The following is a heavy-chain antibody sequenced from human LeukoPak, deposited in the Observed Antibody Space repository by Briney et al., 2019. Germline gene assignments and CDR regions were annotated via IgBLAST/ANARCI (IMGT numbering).Heavy chain of an antibody. D-gene: IGHD3-22*01. Sequence: GESLRLSCAASGSTFTDAWMSWVRQAPGKGLEWVGRIKSKTDGGTTDYAAPVKGRFTISRDDSKNTLYLQMNSLKTEDTAVYYCTTGYYYDSSGYYSWGQGTLVTVSS. J-gene: IGHJ1*01. V-gene: IGHV3-15*01. CDR1: GSTFTDAW. CDR2: IKSKTDGGTT. CDR3: TTGYYYDSSGYYS.